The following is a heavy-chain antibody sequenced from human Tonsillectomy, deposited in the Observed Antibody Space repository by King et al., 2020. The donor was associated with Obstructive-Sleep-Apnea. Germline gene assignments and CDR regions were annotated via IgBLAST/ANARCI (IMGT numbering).Heavy chain of an antibody. CDR2: ISTRSIT. CDR1: GFTISSSG. CDR3: ARGRGLGGYECDY. V-gene: IGHV3-48*04. D-gene: IGHD3-10*01. Sequence: VQLVESGGGLGQPGGSLRLSCAASGFTISSSGINWVRQAPGKGLEWVSYISTRSITYYADSVKGRFTISRDNAENSVYLQMNSLRVDDTAVYYCARGRGLGGYECDYWGQGTLVTVSS. J-gene: IGHJ4*02.